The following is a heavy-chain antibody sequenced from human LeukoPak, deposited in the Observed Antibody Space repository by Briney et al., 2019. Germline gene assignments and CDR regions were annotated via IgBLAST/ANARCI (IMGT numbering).Heavy chain of an antibody. V-gene: IGHV4-59*08. Sequence: PLETLSLTCTVSGGSISSYYWSWIRQPPGKGLEWIGYIYDGGSTNYNPSLKSRVTISLDTSKNQFSLKLSSVTATDTAVYYCARSVVTGLDWFDPWGQGILVSVSS. CDR2: IYDGGST. D-gene: IGHD4-23*01. CDR3: ARSVVTGLDWFDP. J-gene: IGHJ5*02. CDR1: GGSISSYY.